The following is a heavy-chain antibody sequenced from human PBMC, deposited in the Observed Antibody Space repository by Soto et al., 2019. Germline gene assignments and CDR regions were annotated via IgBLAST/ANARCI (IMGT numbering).Heavy chain of an antibody. J-gene: IGHJ5*02. Sequence: EVQLLESGGGLVQPGGSLRLSCAASGFTFSSYTMTWVRLAPGKGLEWVSGIGGSGTNTYYADSVKGRFTISRDKSKKTLYLQINSLMAEDTAVYYCAKGGIQLWSWCQGTLVTVSS. CDR3: AKGGIQLWS. V-gene: IGHV3-23*01. CDR1: GFTFSSYT. CDR2: IGGSGTNT. D-gene: IGHD5-18*01.